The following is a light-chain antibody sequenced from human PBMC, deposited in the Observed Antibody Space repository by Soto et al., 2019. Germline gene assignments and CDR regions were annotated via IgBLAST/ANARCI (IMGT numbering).Light chain of an antibody. J-gene: IGLJ1*01. CDR3: SSFTSSSTYV. CDR1: SSDIGAYNY. V-gene: IGLV2-14*01. Sequence: QSALTQPASVSGSPGQSIAISCTGTSSDIGAYNYVSWYQQYPGKAPKLMIYDVSNRPSGVSDRFSGSKSGNTASLTISGLQAEDEAEYYCSSFTSSSTYVFGTVTKVTVL. CDR2: DVS.